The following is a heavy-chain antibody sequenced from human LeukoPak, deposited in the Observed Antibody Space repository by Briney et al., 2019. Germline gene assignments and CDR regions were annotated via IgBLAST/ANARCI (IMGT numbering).Heavy chain of an antibody. D-gene: IGHD2-2*01. J-gene: IGHJ4*02. CDR2: ISGSGGST. Sequence: GGSLRLSCAASGFTFSSYAMSWVRQAPGKGLEWVSAISGSGGSTYHADSVKGRFTISRDNSKNTLYLQMNSLRAEDTAVYYCAVGSTRMGGYFDYWGQGTLVTVSS. V-gene: IGHV3-23*01. CDR1: GFTFSSYA. CDR3: AVGSTRMGGYFDY.